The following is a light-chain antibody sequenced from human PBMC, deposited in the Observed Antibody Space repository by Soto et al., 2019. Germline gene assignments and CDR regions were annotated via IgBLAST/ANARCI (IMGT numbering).Light chain of an antibody. J-gene: IGKJ1*01. V-gene: IGKV3D-15*01. CDR1: QSVSNN. CDR3: KQYNNWLGT. Sequence: DRVVTKTPAPLSVGPEEGATLSCRSSQSVSNNYLAWYQQKPGQAHRLIIYGASNRATGIPDRFSGSGSGTEFTLTICSLQSEDVAVYYSKQYNNWLGTLAQGTKVDIK. CDR2: GAS.